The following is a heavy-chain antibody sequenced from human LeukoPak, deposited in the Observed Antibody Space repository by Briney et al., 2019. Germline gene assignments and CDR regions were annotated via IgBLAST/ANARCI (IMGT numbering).Heavy chain of an antibody. V-gene: IGHV3-30*02. Sequence: GGSLRLSCAASGFTFSSYGMHWVRQAPGKGLEWVAFIRYDGSNKYYADSVKGRFTISRDNAKNSLYLQMNSLRVEDTAVYYCASRYSPFDFWGQGTLVTVSS. CDR1: GFTFSSYG. D-gene: IGHD5-18*01. CDR2: IRYDGSNK. J-gene: IGHJ4*02. CDR3: ASRYSPFDF.